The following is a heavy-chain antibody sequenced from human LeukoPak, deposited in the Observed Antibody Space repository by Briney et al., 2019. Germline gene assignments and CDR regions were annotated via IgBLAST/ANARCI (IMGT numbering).Heavy chain of an antibody. Sequence: GGSLRLSCASSGFIFTNYAMSWVRQTPRTGLEWIASVTGGGVNTYYADPVKGRFTVSRDTSKKTLSLQMNSLRDEDTASYYCARGTSPLDYWYFDLWGRGTLVTVSS. CDR1: GFIFTNYA. D-gene: IGHD3-16*02. CDR3: ARGTSPLDYWYFDL. J-gene: IGHJ2*01. CDR2: VTGGGVNT. V-gene: IGHV3-23*01.